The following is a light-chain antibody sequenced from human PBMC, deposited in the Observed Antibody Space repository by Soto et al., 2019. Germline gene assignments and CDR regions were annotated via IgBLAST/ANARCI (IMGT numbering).Light chain of an antibody. Sequence: TVMTQSPATLPVSPGERATLSCRASQSVGSNLAWYQQKPGQAPRLLISGASTRATGIPARFSASGSGTEFTLTISSLQSEYFAVYYCQQYNGWKMFGQGTKVEI. CDR2: GAS. CDR3: QQYNGWKM. CDR1: QSVGSN. V-gene: IGKV3-15*01. J-gene: IGKJ1*01.